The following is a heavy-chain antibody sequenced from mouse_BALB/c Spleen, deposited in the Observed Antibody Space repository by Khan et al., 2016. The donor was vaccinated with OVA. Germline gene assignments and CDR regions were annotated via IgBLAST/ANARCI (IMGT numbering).Heavy chain of an antibody. J-gene: IGHJ1*01. D-gene: IGHD2-12*01. CDR1: GYTFSSYW. Sequence: QVQLQQSGAELMKPGASVKISCKATGYTFSSYWIEWIKQRPGHGLEWIGEILPGSGSTRYNAKLMGKATFTADTSSNTAYMQLSSLTSEESDVFDCARVIRPDGYFDVWGAGTLVTVSS. CDR2: ILPGSGST. V-gene: IGHV1-9*01. CDR3: ARVIRPDGYFDV.